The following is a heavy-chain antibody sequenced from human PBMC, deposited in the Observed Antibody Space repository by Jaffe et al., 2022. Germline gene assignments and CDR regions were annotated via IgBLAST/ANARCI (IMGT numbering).Heavy chain of an antibody. CDR3: AKSHSSDWANFDC. CDR2: IWYDGGYI. J-gene: IGHJ4*02. V-gene: IGHV3-30*02. Sequence: QVHLVESGGGVVQPGGSLRLSCVASGFSFSSSGMHWVRQAPGKGLDWVASIWYDGGYIYYGDSVKGRFTISRDNSKNTLYLQINSLRAEDTAVYYCAKSHSSDWANFDCWGQGTLVTVSS. CDR1: GFSFSSSG. D-gene: IGHD6-19*01.